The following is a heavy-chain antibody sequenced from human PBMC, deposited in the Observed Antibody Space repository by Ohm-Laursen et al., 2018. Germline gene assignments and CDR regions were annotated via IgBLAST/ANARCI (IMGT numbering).Heavy chain of an antibody. CDR2: INSNSAGT. J-gene: IGHJ4*02. D-gene: IGHD3-10*01. CDR3: SRDVGGGRVGGGIDY. V-gene: IGHV1-2*02. Sequence: GASVKVSCTASGYTFTGYYMHWVRQDPGQGLEWVGWINSNSAGTNYAQKFQGRVTMTRDTSISTAYMELSRLRSDDAAVYYCSRDVGGGRVGGGIDYWGQGTLVTVSS. CDR1: GYTFTGYY.